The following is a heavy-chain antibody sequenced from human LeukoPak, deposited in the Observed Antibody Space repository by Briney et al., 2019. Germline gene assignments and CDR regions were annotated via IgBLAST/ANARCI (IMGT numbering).Heavy chain of an antibody. CDR3: ARDRLSLIAVAGTMKDYYYYYGVDV. D-gene: IGHD6-19*01. Sequence: GGSLRLSCAASGFTFSSYSMNWVRQAPGKGLEWVSSISSSSSYIYYADSVKGRFTISRDNAKNSLYLQMNSLRAEDTAVYYCARDRLSLIAVAGTMKDYYYYYGVDVWGQGTTVTVSS. V-gene: IGHV3-21*01. CDR1: GFTFSSYS. CDR2: ISSSSSYI. J-gene: IGHJ6*02.